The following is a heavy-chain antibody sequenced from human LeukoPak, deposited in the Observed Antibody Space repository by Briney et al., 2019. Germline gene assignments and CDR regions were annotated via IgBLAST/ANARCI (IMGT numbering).Heavy chain of an antibody. D-gene: IGHD1-26*01. Sequence: GASVKVSCKASGYTFTSYDINWVRQATGQGLEWMGWMNPNSGTTGYAQKFQGRVTMTRNNSISTAYMELSSVRSEDTAVHYCGRVSQWELLVNDYWGQGTLVTVSS. CDR1: GYTFTSYD. V-gene: IGHV1-8*01. CDR3: GRVSQWELLVNDY. CDR2: MNPNSGTT. J-gene: IGHJ4*02.